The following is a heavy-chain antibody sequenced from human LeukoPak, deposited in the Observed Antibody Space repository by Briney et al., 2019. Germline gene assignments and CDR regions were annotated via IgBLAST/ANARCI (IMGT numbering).Heavy chain of an antibody. J-gene: IGHJ4*02. CDR2: ISSDGTST. CDR3: ARGFSYGYGPYYFDY. D-gene: IGHD5-18*01. CDR1: GFTFTTYW. V-gene: IGHV3-74*01. Sequence: TGGSLRLSCAASGFTFTTYWMHWVRQAPGKGLVWVSRISSDGTSTSYADSVKGRFTISRDNAENTLFLRMNSLGDEDTAVYYCARGFSYGYGPYYFDYWGQGTLVTVSS.